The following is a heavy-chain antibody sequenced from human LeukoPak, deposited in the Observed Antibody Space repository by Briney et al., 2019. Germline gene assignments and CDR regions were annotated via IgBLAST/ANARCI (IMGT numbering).Heavy chain of an antibody. D-gene: IGHD3-22*01. CDR3: ARDVQTYYYDSSGYRKFDY. CDR2: ISADNGNT. CDR1: GGTFSSYG. Sequence: ASVKVSCKASGGTFSSYGISWVRQAPGQGLEWMGRISADNGNTNYVQRLQGRVTMTTDTSTSTAYMELRSLRSDDTAVYYCARDVQTYYYDSSGYRKFDYWGQGTPVAVSS. J-gene: IGHJ4*02. V-gene: IGHV1-18*01.